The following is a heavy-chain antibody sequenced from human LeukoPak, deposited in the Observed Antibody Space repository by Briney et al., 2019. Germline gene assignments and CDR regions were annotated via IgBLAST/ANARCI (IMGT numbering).Heavy chain of an antibody. CDR3: AQRRRGGKQRLDLDY. CDR2: IYTSGST. Sequence: SETLSLTCTVSGGSISSGSYYWSWIRQPAGKGLEWIGRIYTSGSTNYNPSLKSRVTISVDTSKNQFSLKLSSVTAADTAVYYCAQRRRGGKQRLDLDYWGQGTLVTVSS. CDR1: GGSISSGSYY. D-gene: IGHD6-25*01. V-gene: IGHV4-61*02. J-gene: IGHJ4*02.